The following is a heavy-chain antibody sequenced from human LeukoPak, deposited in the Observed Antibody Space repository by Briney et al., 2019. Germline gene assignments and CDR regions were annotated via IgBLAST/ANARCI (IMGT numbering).Heavy chain of an antibody. CDR3: ARDGQPPLWFGELLSLGTFDI. CDR2: ISYDGSNK. J-gene: IGHJ3*02. V-gene: IGHV3-30*04. CDR1: GFTFSSYA. Sequence: PGGSLRLSCAASGFTFSSYAMHWVRQAPGKGLEWVAVISYDGSNKYYADSVKGRFTISRDNSKNTLYLQMNSLRAEDTAVYYCARDGQPPLWFGELLSLGTFDIWGQGTMVTVSS. D-gene: IGHD3-10*01.